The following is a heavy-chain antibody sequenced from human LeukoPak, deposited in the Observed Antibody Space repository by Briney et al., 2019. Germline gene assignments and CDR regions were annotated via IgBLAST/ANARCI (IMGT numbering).Heavy chain of an antibody. CDR1: GFTFDDYA. CDR3: ARASSATLDY. V-gene: IGHV3-23*01. CDR2: ISGSGGST. Sequence: PGGSLRLSCAASGFTFDDYAMHWVRQAPGKGLEWVSAISGSGGSTYYADSVKGRFTISRDNSKNTLYLQMNSLRAEDTAVYYCARASSATLDYWGQGTLVTVSS. J-gene: IGHJ4*02. D-gene: IGHD1-1*01.